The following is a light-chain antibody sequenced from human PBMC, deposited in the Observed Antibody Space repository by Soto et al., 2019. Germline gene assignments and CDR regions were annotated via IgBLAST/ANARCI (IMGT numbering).Light chain of an antibody. CDR1: QSVSSN. V-gene: IGKV3-15*01. J-gene: IGKJ1*01. CDR2: RAS. Sequence: EIVMKQSPATLSVSAGERATLSCRASQSVSSNLAWYQQKPGQAPRLLIYRASTRATCIPARFTGSASGTEFTLTIRSLPSEDFAVYYCKQYNNWPLWTFGQGTKVDIK. CDR3: KQYNNWPLWT.